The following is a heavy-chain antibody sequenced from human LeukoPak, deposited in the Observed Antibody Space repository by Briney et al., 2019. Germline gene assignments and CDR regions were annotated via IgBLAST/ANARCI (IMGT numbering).Heavy chain of an antibody. Sequence: PSETLSLTCTVSGGSISSYYWSWIRQPAGKGLEWIGRIHTSGSTNYNPSLKSRVTMSADTSKNQFSLKLSSVTAADTAVYYCARDRYYYDSSGYIRFDYWGQGTLVTVSS. D-gene: IGHD3-22*01. CDR3: ARDRYYYDSSGYIRFDY. J-gene: IGHJ4*02. CDR1: GGSISSYY. V-gene: IGHV4-4*07. CDR2: IHTSGST.